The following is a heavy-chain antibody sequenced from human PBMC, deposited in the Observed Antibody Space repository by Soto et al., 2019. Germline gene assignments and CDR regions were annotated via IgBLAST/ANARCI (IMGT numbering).Heavy chain of an antibody. Sequence: QITLKESGPTLVKPTQTLTLTCTFSEFSLSTSGVGVGWIRQPPGKALEWLAVIYWDDDKRYRPSLNSRLTIXXDTSQNQAVLTVTNMDPVDTATYYCARHSSRGIDYWGQGTLVTVSS. J-gene: IGHJ4*02. CDR1: EFSLSTSGVG. D-gene: IGHD6-13*01. CDR3: ARHSSRGIDY. V-gene: IGHV2-5*02. CDR2: IYWDDDK.